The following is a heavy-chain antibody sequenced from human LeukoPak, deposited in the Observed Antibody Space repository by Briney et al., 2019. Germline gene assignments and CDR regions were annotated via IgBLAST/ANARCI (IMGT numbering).Heavy chain of an antibody. CDR3: AKRRGIGSWYYSALDV. Sequence: GGSLRLSCAASGFTFSSYAMTWVRKAPGKGLGWVSVVSGGDERTYYADSVKGRVTISRDDSKTTLYLQMNSLRVEDTAVYFCAKRRGIGSWYYSALDVWGQGTTVTVSS. J-gene: IGHJ6*02. CDR2: VSGGDERT. CDR1: GFTFSSYA. V-gene: IGHV3-23*01. D-gene: IGHD2-15*01.